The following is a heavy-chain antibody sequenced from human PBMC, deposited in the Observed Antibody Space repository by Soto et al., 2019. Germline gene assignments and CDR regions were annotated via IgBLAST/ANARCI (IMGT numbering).Heavy chain of an antibody. V-gene: IGHV3-23*01. CDR3: AKAWSSGWLVSGMDV. J-gene: IGHJ6*02. Sequence: GGSLRLCCATSELNFISYAMSWVRPAPGKGLEWVSAISGSGGSTYYADSVKGRFTISRDNSKNTLYLQMNSLRAEDTAVYYCAKAWSSGWLVSGMDVWGQGTKVTVSS. D-gene: IGHD6-19*01. CDR1: ELNFISYA. CDR2: ISGSGGST.